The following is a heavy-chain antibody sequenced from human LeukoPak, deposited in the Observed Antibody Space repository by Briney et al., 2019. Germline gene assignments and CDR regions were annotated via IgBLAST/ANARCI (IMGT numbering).Heavy chain of an antibody. V-gene: IGHV1-8*03. Sequence: GASVKVSCKASGYTFTSYDINWVRQATGQGLEWTGWMNPNSGNTGYAQKFLGRVTITRNPSITTAYMELSSLRSEDTAVYYCARGVTDGSGNYPLDYWGQGTLVTVSS. CDR2: MNPNSGNT. D-gene: IGHD3-10*01. CDR3: ARGVTDGSGNYPLDY. CDR1: GYTFTSYD. J-gene: IGHJ4*02.